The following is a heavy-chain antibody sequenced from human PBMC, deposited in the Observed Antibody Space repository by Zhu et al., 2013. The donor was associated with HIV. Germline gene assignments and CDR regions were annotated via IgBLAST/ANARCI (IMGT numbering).Heavy chain of an antibody. Sequence: QVQLVQSGAEVKKPGSSVKVSCKASGGTFSSYAISWVRQAPGQGLEWMGGIIPMFGTANYAQKFQGRVTITADESTSTAYMQLSSLRSEDTAVYYCARDRIIVVNYSLFDYWGQGTLAPSPQ. CDR3: ARDRIIVVNYSLFDY. J-gene: IGHJ4*02. CDR2: IIPMFGTA. V-gene: IGHV1-69*01. CDR1: GGTFSSYA. D-gene: IGHD3-22*01.